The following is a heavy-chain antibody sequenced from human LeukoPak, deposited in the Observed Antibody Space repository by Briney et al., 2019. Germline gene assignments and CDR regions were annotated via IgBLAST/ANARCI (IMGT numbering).Heavy chain of an antibody. CDR2: IYHSGST. D-gene: IGHD1-14*01. V-gene: IGHV4-4*02. Sequence: SATLSLTCAVSGGSISSSNWWSWVRQPPGKGLEWIGYIYHSGSTYYNPSLKSRVTISVDRSKNQFSLKLSSVTAADTAVYYCARAGLLNGMDVWGQGTTDTVSS. CDR3: ARAGLLNGMDV. CDR1: GGSISSSNW. J-gene: IGHJ6*02.